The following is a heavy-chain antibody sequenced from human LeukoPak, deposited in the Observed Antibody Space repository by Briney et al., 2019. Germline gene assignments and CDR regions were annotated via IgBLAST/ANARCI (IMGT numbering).Heavy chain of an antibody. CDR2: INHSGST. D-gene: IGHD3-22*01. V-gene: IGHV4-34*01. CDR1: GGSFSGYY. Sequence: SETLSLTCAVYGGSFSGYYWSWIRQPPGKGLEWIGEINHSGSTNYNPSLKSRVTISVDTSKNQFSLKLSSVTAADTAVYYCARGRYYYDSSGYYYSPTRFDPWGQGTLVTVSS. J-gene: IGHJ5*02. CDR3: ARGRYYYDSSGYYYSPTRFDP.